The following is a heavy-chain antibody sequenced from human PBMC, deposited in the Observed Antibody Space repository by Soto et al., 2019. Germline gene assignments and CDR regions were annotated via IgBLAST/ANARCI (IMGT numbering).Heavy chain of an antibody. CDR2: ISAYNGNT. D-gene: IGHD6-13*01. Sequence: ASVKVSCKASGYTFTSYGISWVRQAPGQGLEWMGWISAYNGNTNYAQKLQGRVTMTTDTSTSTAYMELRSLRSDDTAVYYCARDRGEQLARNPVDNWGQGTLVTVSS. CDR1: GYTFTSYG. J-gene: IGHJ4*02. CDR3: ARDRGEQLARNPVDN. V-gene: IGHV1-18*01.